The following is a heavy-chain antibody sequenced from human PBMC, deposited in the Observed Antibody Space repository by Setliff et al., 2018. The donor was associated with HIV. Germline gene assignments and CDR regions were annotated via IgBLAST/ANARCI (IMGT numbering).Heavy chain of an antibody. D-gene: IGHD7-27*01. V-gene: IGHV1-8*01. CDR2: MNPNSGVS. Sequence: ASVKVSCKASGPGFTNVDIHWLRRATGQGLEWMGWMNPNSGVSGYAEKFQGRVTISSDTSANTVYMELSSLTSEDTAVYYCARENLLISELGWLDPWGQGTPVTVSS. J-gene: IGHJ5*02. CDR1: GPGFTNVD. CDR3: ARENLLISELGWLDP.